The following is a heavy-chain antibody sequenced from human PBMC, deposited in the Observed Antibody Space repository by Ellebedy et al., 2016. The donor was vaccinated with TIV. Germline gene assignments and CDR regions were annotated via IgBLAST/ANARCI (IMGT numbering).Heavy chain of an antibody. V-gene: IGHV5-51*01. CDR1: GYSFTSYW. CDR3: ARRLGVAIPGSDAFDV. J-gene: IGHJ3*01. Sequence: PGGSLRLSCKGSGYSFTSYWLGWVRQMPGKGLEWMGSIYPVDSNIEYSPSFQGQVPIPAAKFISIAYLQWSGRKASDTAIYYCARRLGVAIPGSDAFDVWGQGTMVTVSS. CDR2: IYPVDSNI. D-gene: IGHD1-26*01.